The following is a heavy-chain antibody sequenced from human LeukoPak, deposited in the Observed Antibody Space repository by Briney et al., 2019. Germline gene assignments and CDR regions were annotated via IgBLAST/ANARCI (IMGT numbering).Heavy chain of an antibody. D-gene: IGHD6-13*01. CDR1: GYTFSSYG. J-gene: IGHJ4*02. CDR3: ARDSEVYSSSWDLKFDY. CDR2: ISAYNGNT. V-gene: IGHV1-18*01. Sequence: ASVKVSCKASGYTFSSYGISWVRQAPGQGLEWMGWISAYNGNTNYAQKLQGRVTMTTDTSTSTAYMELRSLRSDDTVVYYCARDSEVYSSSWDLKFDYWGQGTLVTVSS.